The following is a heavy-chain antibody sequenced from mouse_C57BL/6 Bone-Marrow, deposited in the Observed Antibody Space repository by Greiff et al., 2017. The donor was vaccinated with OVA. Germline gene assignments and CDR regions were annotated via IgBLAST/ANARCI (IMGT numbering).Heavy chain of an antibody. V-gene: IGHV2-9-1*01. CDR3: ARLSLGFAY. J-gene: IGHJ3*01. CDR1: GFSLTSYA. Sequence: QVQLKESGPGLVAPSQRLSITCTVSGFSLTSYAISWVRQPPGKGLEWLGVIWTGGGTTYNSALKSRLSISKDNSKSQVFLKMNSLQTDDTARYYWARLSLGFAYWGQGTLVTVSA. CDR2: IWTGGGT.